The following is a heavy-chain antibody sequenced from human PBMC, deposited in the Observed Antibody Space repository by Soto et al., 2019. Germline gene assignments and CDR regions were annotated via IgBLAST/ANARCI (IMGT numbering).Heavy chain of an antibody. CDR3: AKDWISGSSPY. Sequence: EVQLLESGGGLVQPGGSLRLSCTASGFTFSSHAMSWVRQAPGKHLEWVPSISGSAGLTFYADSVKGRFTISRDNSKNALYLQMNSLRAEDTARYYCAKDWISGSSPYWGQGTLVTVSS. CDR2: ISGSAGLT. CDR1: GFTFSSHA. D-gene: IGHD2-15*01. J-gene: IGHJ4*02. V-gene: IGHV3-23*01.